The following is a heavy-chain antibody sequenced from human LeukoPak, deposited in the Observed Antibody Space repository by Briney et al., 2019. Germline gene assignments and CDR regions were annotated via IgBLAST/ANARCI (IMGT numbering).Heavy chain of an antibody. Sequence: PGGSLRLSCAASGFTFSSYGMHWVRQAPGKGLEWVAVIWYDGSNKYYADSVKGRSTISRDNSKNTLYLQMNSLRAEDTAVYYCARERGYTGPFDYWGQGTLVTVSS. CDR2: IWYDGSNK. J-gene: IGHJ4*02. V-gene: IGHV3-33*01. CDR1: GFTFSSYG. D-gene: IGHD3-16*02. CDR3: ARERGYTGPFDY.